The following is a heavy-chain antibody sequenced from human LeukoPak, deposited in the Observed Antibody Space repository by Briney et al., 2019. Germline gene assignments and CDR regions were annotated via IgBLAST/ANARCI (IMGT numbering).Heavy chain of an antibody. D-gene: IGHD3-3*01. V-gene: IGHV3-7*01. CDR3: ARGEYFDFWSGYEPFDF. J-gene: IGHJ4*02. CDR1: GFTFSNYY. Sequence: GGSLRLSCAASGFTFSNYYVHWVRQAPGKGLEWVANIKHDGGEKHYVDSVKGRFTISRDNAKNSLFLQMDSLRAEDTAVYYCARGEYFDFWSGYEPFDFWGQGTLVTVSS. CDR2: IKHDGGEK.